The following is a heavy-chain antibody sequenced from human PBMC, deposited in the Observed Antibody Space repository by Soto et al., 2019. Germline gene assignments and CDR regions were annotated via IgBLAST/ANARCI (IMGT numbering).Heavy chain of an antibody. CDR2: IYPGDSDT. V-gene: IGHV5-51*01. J-gene: IGHJ6*02. D-gene: IGHD5-12*01. Sequence: HGESLKISCKGSGYSFTSYWIGWVRQMPGKGLEWMGIIYPGDSDTRYSPSFQGQVTISADKSISTAYLQWSSLKASDTAMYYCARRSYSGYDYNYYYYGMDVWGQGTTVTVSS. CDR1: GYSFTSYW. CDR3: ARRSYSGYDYNYYYYGMDV.